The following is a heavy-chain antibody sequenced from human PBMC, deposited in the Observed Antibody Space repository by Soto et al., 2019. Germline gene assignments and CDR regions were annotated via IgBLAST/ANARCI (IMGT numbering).Heavy chain of an antibody. CDR2: IIPIFGTE. J-gene: IGHJ6*02. CDR3: ARDRIAGSKYYYGMDV. V-gene: IGHV1-69*01. CDR1: GGTFSSYA. Sequence: QVQLVQSGAEVKKPGSSVRVSCKASGGTFSSYAISWVRQAPGQGLEWMGGIIPIFGTENYAQKFKGRVMITADESTSTAYMELSSLRSEDTAVYYCARDRIAGSKYYYGMDVWGQGTTVTVSS. D-gene: IGHD6-13*01.